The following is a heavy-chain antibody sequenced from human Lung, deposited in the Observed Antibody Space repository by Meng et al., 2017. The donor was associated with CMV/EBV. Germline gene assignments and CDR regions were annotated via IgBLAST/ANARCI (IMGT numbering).Heavy chain of an antibody. V-gene: IGHV3-23*01. D-gene: IGHD2-15*01. CDR1: GFTFNTYA. CDR2: ISGNGGVT. Sequence: ESLKISCAASGFTFNTYAMTWVRQAPGRGLESVSIISGNGGVTYYADSVKGRFTISRDNSKNTVYLQMNSLRAEDTAVYYCAKDLRDIVVLVGARVHWGQGXLVTVSS. J-gene: IGHJ4*02. CDR3: AKDLRDIVVLVGARVH.